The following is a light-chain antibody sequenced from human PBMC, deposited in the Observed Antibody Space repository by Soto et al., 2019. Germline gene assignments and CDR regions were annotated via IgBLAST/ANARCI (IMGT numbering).Light chain of an antibody. J-gene: IGLJ1*01. CDR1: STDFGGYNY. CDR3: SSYTSSSTPYV. V-gene: IGLV2-14*01. Sequence: QSVLTQPPSVSGSPGQSVTISCTGTSTDFGGYNYVSWYQQHPGKAPKLMIYEVSNRPSGVSNRFSGSKSGNTASLTISGLQAEDEADYYCSSYTSSSTPYVFGTGTKVTVL. CDR2: EVS.